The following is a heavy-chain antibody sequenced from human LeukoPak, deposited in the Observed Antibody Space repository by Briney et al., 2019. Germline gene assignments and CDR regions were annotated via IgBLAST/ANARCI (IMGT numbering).Heavy chain of an antibody. CDR1: GGSFSGYY. Sequence: SETLSLTXAVYGGSFSGYYWSWIRQPPGKGLEWIGEINHSGSTNYNPSLKSRVTISVDTSKNQFSLKLSSVTAADTAVYYCARVRGIVVVPAAIFRYWGQGTLVTVSS. CDR2: INHSGST. V-gene: IGHV4-34*01. D-gene: IGHD2-2*01. CDR3: ARVRGIVVVPAAIFRY. J-gene: IGHJ4*02.